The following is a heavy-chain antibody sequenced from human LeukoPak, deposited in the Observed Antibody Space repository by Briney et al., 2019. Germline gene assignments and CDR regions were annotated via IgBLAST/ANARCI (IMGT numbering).Heavy chain of an antibody. CDR3: ARVGRSVEVPSATGAYFDY. Sequence: ASVKVSCKASGYTFTGYYMHWVRQAPGQGLEWMGWINPNSGGTNYAQKFQGRDTMTRDTSISTAYIDLGRLGSDDTTVYYCARVGRSVEVPSATGAYFDYWGQGTLVTVSS. D-gene: IGHD2-2*01. V-gene: IGHV1-2*02. CDR1: GYTFTGYY. J-gene: IGHJ4*02. CDR2: INPNSGGT.